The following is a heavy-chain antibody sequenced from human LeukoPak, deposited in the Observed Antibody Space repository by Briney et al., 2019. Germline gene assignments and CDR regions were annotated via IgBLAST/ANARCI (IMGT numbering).Heavy chain of an antibody. V-gene: IGHV3-30*02. J-gene: IGHJ6*03. CDR2: IRYDGSNK. CDR1: GFTFSSYG. CDR3: AKEGNSSSWYYYYYYYMDV. D-gene: IGHD6-13*01. Sequence: GGSLRLSCAASGFTFSSYGMHWVRQAPGKGLEWVAFIRYDGSNKYHADSVKGRFTISRDNSKNTLYLQMNSLRAEDTAVYYCAKEGNSSSWYYYYYYYMDVWGKGTTVTVSS.